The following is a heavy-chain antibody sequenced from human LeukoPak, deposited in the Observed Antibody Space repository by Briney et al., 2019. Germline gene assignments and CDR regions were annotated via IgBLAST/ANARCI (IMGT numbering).Heavy chain of an antibody. D-gene: IGHD6-19*01. CDR1: GYTFTSYD. CDR3: ARGGRTYSSGWYYSDY. Sequence: ASVKVSCKASGYTFTSYDINWVRQATGQGLEWMGWMNPNSGNTGYAQKFQGRVTMTRDTSISTAYMELSRLRSDDTAVYYCARGGRTYSSGWYYSDYWGQGTLVTVSS. CDR2: MNPNSGNT. J-gene: IGHJ4*02. V-gene: IGHV1-8*01.